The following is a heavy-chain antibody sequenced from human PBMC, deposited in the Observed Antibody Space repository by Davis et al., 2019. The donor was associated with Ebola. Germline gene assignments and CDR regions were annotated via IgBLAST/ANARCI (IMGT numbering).Heavy chain of an antibody. V-gene: IGHV1-46*01. Sequence: ASVTVSCKASGYSFGNYRLHWLRQAPGQGLPWLGLLKPRDGSTNYAQNFTGRVSMTRNTSTSTVYMELSSLGSEDTAVYYCASPGPVGGSYLHDWGQGTLVTVSS. D-gene: IGHD1-26*01. CDR3: ASPGPVGGSYLHD. J-gene: IGHJ4*02. CDR2: LKPRDGST. CDR1: GYSFGNYR.